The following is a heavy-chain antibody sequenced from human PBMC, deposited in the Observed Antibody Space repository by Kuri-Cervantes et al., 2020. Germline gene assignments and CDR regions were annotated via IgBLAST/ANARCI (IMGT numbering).Heavy chain of an antibody. J-gene: IGHJ4*02. CDR1: GFTFSSYS. Sequence: GGSLRLSCAASGFTFSSYSMNWVRQAPGKGLEWVSSISSSSSYIYYADSVKGRFTISRDNAKNSLYLQMSSLRAEDTAVYYCARAYSSSWYYFDYWGQGTLVTVSS. CDR3: ARAYSSSWYYFDY. V-gene: IGHV3-21*01. CDR2: ISSSSSYI. D-gene: IGHD6-13*01.